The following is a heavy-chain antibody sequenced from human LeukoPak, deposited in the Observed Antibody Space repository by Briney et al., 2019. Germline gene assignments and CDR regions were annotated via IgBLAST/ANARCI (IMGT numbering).Heavy chain of an antibody. CDR3: VTGTLPARGYYYMDV. D-gene: IGHD1-7*01. J-gene: IGHJ6*03. CDR2: INPNSGGT. Sequence: ASVKVSCKASGYTFTGYYMHWVRQAPGQGLEWMGWINPNSGGTNYAQKFQGRVTMTRDTSISTAYMELSRLRSDDTAVYYCVTGTLPARGYYYMDVWGKGTTVTVSS. V-gene: IGHV1-2*02. CDR1: GYTFTGYY.